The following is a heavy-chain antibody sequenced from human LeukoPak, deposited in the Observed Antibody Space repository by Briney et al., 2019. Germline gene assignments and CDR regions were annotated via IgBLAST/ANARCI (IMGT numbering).Heavy chain of an antibody. CDR1: GGSVSSGSYY. CDR2: IHYSGST. Sequence: KPSETLSLTCTVSGGSVSSGSYYWSWIRQPPGKGLDWIGYIHYSGSTKYSPSLKSRVTISVDTSKNQFSLKLSSVTAADTAVYYCARVPGGGTAANWGQGTMVTVSS. V-gene: IGHV4-61*01. D-gene: IGHD1-7*01. CDR3: ARVPGGGTAAN. J-gene: IGHJ3*01.